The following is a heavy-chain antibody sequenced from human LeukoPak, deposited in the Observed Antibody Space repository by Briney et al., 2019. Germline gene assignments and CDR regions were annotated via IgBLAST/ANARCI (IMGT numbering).Heavy chain of an antibody. CDR3: ARRIRITMVRGGNQDAFDI. D-gene: IGHD3-10*01. CDR2: IYPGDSDT. CDR1: GYSFTSYW. J-gene: IGHJ3*02. Sequence: GESLKISCKGSGYSFTSYWIGWVRQMPGKGLEWMGIIYPGDSDTRYSPSFQGQVTISADKSISTAYLQWSSPKASDTAMYYCARRIRITMVRGGNQDAFDIWGQGTMVTVSS. V-gene: IGHV5-51*01.